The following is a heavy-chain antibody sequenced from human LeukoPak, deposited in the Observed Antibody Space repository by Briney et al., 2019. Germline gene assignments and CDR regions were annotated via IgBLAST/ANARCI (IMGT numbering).Heavy chain of an antibody. CDR1: GYSFTEHY. CDR3: AKSAGHCSNGICFTDYYMDV. D-gene: IGHD2-8*01. V-gene: IGHV1-2*02. Sequence: ASVKVSCKASGYSFTEHYIYWVRQAPGQGLEWVGRINCNSGDANSAQKFQGRVTMTRDTSVSTAYMDLSSVTSDDTAVYFCAKSAGHCSNGICFTDYYMDVWGRGTTVTVSS. J-gene: IGHJ6*03. CDR2: INCNSGDA.